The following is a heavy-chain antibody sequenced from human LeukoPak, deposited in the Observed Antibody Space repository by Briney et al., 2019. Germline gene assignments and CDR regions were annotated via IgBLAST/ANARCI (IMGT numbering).Heavy chain of an antibody. J-gene: IGHJ4*02. CDR3: EKLKQWQPQRYFFEY. D-gene: IGHD6-19*01. CDR2: FSGTSTN. Sequence: GGSLRLSCAASGFTFSSYAMSWVRQAPGKGLEWVSTFSGTSTNSYADAVKGRVTISRDNSKNTLYLQTNNLRAEDAAVYYCEKLKQWQPQRYFFEYWGQGALVTVAS. CDR1: GFTFSSYA. V-gene: IGHV3-23*01.